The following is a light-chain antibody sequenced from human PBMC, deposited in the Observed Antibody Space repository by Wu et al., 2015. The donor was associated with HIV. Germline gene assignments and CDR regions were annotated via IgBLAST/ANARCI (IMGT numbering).Light chain of an antibody. CDR2: DTS. V-gene: IGKV3-20*01. CDR3: QQFEF. CDR1: QSVNS. Sequence: EVVLTQSPGTLSLSPGERATLSCRASQSVNSLAWYQKRRGQAPRLLIYDTSRRATGIADRFVGSGSGTSFSLTITRLDPEDFAVYYCQQFEFFGQGTELEIK. J-gene: IGKJ2*01.